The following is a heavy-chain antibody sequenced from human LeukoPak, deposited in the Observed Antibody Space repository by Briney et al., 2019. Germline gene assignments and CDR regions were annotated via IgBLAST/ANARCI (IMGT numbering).Heavy chain of an antibody. CDR2: ITHRGSI. J-gene: IGHJ1*01. V-gene: IGHV4-34*01. CDR1: XGSFSGHF. Sequence: SETLSLTCGVYXGSFSGHFYSWIRQPPGKGLEWIGEITHRGSINYNPSLKSRVAMSVDTSKNHFSLNLTSVTAADNGVYYCARALAAAVINWGQGTLVTVSS. D-gene: IGHD6-13*01. CDR3: ARALAAAVIN.